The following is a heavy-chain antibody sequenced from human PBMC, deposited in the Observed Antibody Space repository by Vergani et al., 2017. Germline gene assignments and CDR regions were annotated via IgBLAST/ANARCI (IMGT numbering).Heavy chain of an antibody. CDR2: IYYSGST. CDR3: ARDNGYSSASLAY. D-gene: IGHD6-25*01. V-gene: IGHV4-59*01. J-gene: IGHJ4*02. Sequence: QVQLQESGPGLVKPSETLSLTCTVSGGSISSYYWSWIRQPPGKGLEWIGYIYYSGSTNYNPSLKSRFTISVDTSKNQFSLKLSSVTAADTAVYYCARDNGYSSASLAYWGQGTLVTVSS. CDR1: GGSISSYY.